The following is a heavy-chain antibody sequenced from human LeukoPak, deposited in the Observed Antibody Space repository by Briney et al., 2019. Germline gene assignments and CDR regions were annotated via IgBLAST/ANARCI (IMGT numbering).Heavy chain of an antibody. Sequence: PSETLSLTCTVSGVSISSGGYYWSWIRQDPGKGLEWIGSIYYSGSTYYDPSLKSRIAVSVDTSKNQFSLRLNSVTAADTAVYYCARDEYSSSGIFDYWGQGTLVTVSS. CDR2: IYYSGST. J-gene: IGHJ4*02. CDR1: GVSISSGGYY. D-gene: IGHD6-6*01. V-gene: IGHV4-31*03. CDR3: ARDEYSSSGIFDY.